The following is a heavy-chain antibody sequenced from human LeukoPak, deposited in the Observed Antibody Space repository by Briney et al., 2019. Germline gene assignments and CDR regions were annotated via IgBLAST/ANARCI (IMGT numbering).Heavy chain of an antibody. CDR3: ARDRGSYRNFDWFDP. V-gene: IGHV3-33*01. J-gene: IGHJ5*02. Sequence: GGALRLSCAASGFTFSSYGLHRVRQAPGKGLEWVAVIWYDGGNKYYADSVKGRFTISRDNSKNTLHLQMNSLRAEDTAVYYCARDRGSYRNFDWFDPWGQGTLVTVSS. D-gene: IGHD1-26*01. CDR1: GFTFSSYG. CDR2: IWYDGGNK.